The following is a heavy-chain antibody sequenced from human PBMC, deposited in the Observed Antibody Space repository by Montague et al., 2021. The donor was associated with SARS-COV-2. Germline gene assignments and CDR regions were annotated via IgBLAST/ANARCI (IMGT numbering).Heavy chain of an antibody. CDR2: IYYSGST. J-gene: IGHJ4*02. Sequence: SETLSLTCTVSGGSISSYYWSWIRQPPGKGPEWIGYIYYSGSTNYNPSLKSRVTISVDTSKNQFSLKLSSVTAADTAVYYCARVFPRWLQFDPYFDYWGQGTLVTVSP. CDR1: GGSISSYY. CDR3: ARVFPRWLQFDPYFDY. D-gene: IGHD5-24*01. V-gene: IGHV4-59*01.